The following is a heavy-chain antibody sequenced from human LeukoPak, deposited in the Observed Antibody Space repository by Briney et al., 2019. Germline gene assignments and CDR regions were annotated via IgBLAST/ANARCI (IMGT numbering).Heavy chain of an antibody. J-gene: IGHJ6*02. Sequence: GGSLRLSCAASGFSFDDYGMRWVRQAPGKGLEWVSGITWNGGNTGYADSVKGRFTISRDNAKNSLYLQMNSLRAEDTALYHRARDRDYTSAYYHYMDVWGQGTTVTVAS. CDR3: ARDRDYTSAYYHYMDV. D-gene: IGHD3-3*01. V-gene: IGHV3-20*01. CDR1: GFSFDDYG. CDR2: ITWNGGNT.